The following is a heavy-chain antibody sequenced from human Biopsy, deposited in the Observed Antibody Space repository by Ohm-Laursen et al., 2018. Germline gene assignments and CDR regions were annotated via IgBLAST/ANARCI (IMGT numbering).Heavy chain of an antibody. CDR3: ARLFRLDDYWNDDPPDGFDV. Sequence: GTLSPTCIVSGGSIGGSGDYWSWIRQPPGKGLEWIGYISDTGTTNYNPSLRGRVAMSVDTSKNQFSLQLTSVTAADTAMFFCARLFRLDDYWNDDPPDGFDVWGQGTMVTVSS. D-gene: IGHD3-3*01. J-gene: IGHJ3*01. CDR2: ISDTGTT. V-gene: IGHV4-61*08. CDR1: GGSIGGSGDY.